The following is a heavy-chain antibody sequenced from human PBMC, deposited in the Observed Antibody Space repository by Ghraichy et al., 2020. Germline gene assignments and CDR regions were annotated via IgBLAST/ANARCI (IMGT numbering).Heavy chain of an antibody. V-gene: IGHV4-59*08. CDR3: ARTYSKGFDY. Sequence: SETLSLTCTVSGGSISSYYWNWIRQPPGKGLEWIGYIYYSGSTNYNPSLKSRVTMSVDTSKNQFSLKLSSVTAADTAVYYCARTYSKGFDYWGQGTLATVSS. CDR1: GGSISSYY. D-gene: IGHD4-11*01. CDR2: IYYSGST. J-gene: IGHJ4*02.